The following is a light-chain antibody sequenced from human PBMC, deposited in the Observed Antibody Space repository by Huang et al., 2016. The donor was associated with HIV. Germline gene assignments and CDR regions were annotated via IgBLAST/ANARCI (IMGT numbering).Light chain of an antibody. V-gene: IGKV1-39*01. CDR2: AAS. Sequence: DIQMTQSPSSLSASVGDRVTITCRARQSISSYVNWYQQKPGKTPNLLIYAASSLQRGVPSRFSGSGSGTDFTLTSSSLQPEDFATYYCQQSYSTPPTFGQGTKLEIK. CDR3: QQSYSTPPT. J-gene: IGKJ2*01. CDR1: QSISSY.